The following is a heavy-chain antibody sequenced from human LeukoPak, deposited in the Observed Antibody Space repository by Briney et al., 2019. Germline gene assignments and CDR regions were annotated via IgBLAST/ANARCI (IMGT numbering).Heavy chain of an antibody. Sequence: NPSETLSLTCTVSGGSISSSSYYWGWIRQPPGTGLEWIGSIYYSGSTYYNPSLKSRVTISVDTSKNQFSLKLSSVTAADTAVYYCARLDTAMAPLDYWGQGTLVTVSS. V-gene: IGHV4-39*01. CDR1: GGSISSSSYY. D-gene: IGHD5-18*01. J-gene: IGHJ4*02. CDR2: IYYSGST. CDR3: ARLDTAMAPLDY.